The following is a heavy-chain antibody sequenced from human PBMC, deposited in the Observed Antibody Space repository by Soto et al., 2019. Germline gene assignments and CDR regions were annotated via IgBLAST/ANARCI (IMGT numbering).Heavy chain of an antibody. Sequence: QVQLVESGGGVVQPGRSLRLSCAASGFTFSSYGMHWVRQAPGKGLEWVAVISYDGSNKYYADSVKGRFTISRDNSKNTLYLQMNSLRAEDTAVYYCAKEGEYDYIWVSYRSGGFNWFDPWGQGTLVTVSS. CDR2: ISYDGSNK. J-gene: IGHJ5*02. CDR3: AKEGEYDYIWVSYRSGGFNWFDP. V-gene: IGHV3-30*18. CDR1: GFTFSSYG. D-gene: IGHD3-16*02.